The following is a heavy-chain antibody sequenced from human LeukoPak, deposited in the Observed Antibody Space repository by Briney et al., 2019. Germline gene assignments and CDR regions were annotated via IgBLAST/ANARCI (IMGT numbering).Heavy chain of an antibody. CDR3: AKGGRGTYDS. Sequence: PGGSLRLSCAASGFTFSSYIMAWVRQAPGKGLEWVSSIGGGGGDTYYADSVKGRFTISRDNSKNTLSLQMNSLRADDAAVYYCAKGGRGTYDSWGRGTLVTVSS. CDR1: GFTFSSYI. V-gene: IGHV3-23*01. J-gene: IGHJ4*02. D-gene: IGHD3-16*01. CDR2: IGGGGGDT.